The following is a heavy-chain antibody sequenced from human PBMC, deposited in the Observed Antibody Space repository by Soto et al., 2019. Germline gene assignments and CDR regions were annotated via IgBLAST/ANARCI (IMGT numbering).Heavy chain of an antibody. V-gene: IGHV1-69*08. CDR2: IIPILGIA. CDR3: ARESLQQLVDY. D-gene: IGHD6-13*01. Sequence: QVQLVQSGAEVKKPGSSVKVSCKASGGTFSSYTISWVRQAPGQGLEWMGRIIPILGIANYAQKFQGRVTITADKSTSTASMELSSLRSEDTAVYYCARESLQQLVDYWVQGTLVTVSS. CDR1: GGTFSSYT. J-gene: IGHJ4*02.